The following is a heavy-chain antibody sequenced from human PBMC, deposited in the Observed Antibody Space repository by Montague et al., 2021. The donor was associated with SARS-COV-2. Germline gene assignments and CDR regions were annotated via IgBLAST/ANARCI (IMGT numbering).Heavy chain of an antibody. J-gene: IGHJ5*02. Sequence: SETLSLTCTVSGYSIRSGYYWGWIRQPPGKGLEWIGSIYHSGSTYYNPSPKSRVTISVDTSKNQFSLKLLSSVTAADTAVYYCARDRRRWLQLNNWFDPWGQGTLVTVSS. V-gene: IGHV4-38-2*02. D-gene: IGHD5-24*01. CDR1: GYSIRSGYY. CDR3: ARDRRRWLQLNNWFDP. CDR2: IYHSGST.